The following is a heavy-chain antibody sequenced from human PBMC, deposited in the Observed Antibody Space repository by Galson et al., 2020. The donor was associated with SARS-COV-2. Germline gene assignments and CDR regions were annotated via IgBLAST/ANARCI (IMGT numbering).Heavy chain of an antibody. Sequence: GESLKIPCAASGINFSSYAMSWVRQAPGKGLEGVSAISGSGGSTYYADSVKGRFTISRDNSKNTLYLQMNSLRAEDTAVYYCAKDGANSGSYSDDFDYWGQGTLVTVSS. D-gene: IGHD1-26*01. CDR2: ISGSGGST. J-gene: IGHJ4*02. V-gene: IGHV3-23*01. CDR3: AKDGANSGSYSDDFDY. CDR1: GINFSSYA.